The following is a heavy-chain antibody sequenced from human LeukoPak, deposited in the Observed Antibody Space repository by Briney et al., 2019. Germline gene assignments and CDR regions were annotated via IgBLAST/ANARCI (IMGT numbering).Heavy chain of an antibody. D-gene: IGHD1-26*01. CDR1: GFTFSSYG. Sequence: GGSLRLSCAASGFTFSSYGMHWVRQAPGKGLEWVAVISYDGSNKYYADSVKGRFTISRDNSKNTLYLQMNSLRAEDTAVYYCAILGATDYWGQGTLVTVSS. CDR3: AILGATDY. J-gene: IGHJ4*02. CDR2: ISYDGSNK. V-gene: IGHV3-30*03.